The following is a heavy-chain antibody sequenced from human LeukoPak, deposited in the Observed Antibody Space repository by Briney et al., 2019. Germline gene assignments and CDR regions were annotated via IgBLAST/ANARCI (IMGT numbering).Heavy chain of an antibody. CDR2: ISSSGSTI. J-gene: IGHJ4*02. Sequence: GGSLRLSCAASGFTFSDYYMSWIRQAPRKGLEWVSYISSSGSTIYYADSVKGRFTISRDNAKNSLYLQMNSLRAEDTAVYYCARTLPSWEPPRFDYWGQGTLVTVSS. V-gene: IGHV3-11*01. CDR3: ARTLPSWEPPRFDY. CDR1: GFTFSDYY. D-gene: IGHD1-26*01.